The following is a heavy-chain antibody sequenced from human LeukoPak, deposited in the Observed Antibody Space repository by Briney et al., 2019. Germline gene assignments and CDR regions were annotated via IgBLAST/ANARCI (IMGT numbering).Heavy chain of an antibody. CDR3: ARAPVAVAGPGPDAFDI. CDR2: IYYSGST. V-gene: IGHV4-59*12. J-gene: IGHJ3*02. D-gene: IGHD6-19*01. Sequence: SETLSLTCTVSGGSISSYYWSWIRQPPGKGLEWIGYIYYSGSTNYNPSLKSRVTISVDTSKNQFSLKLSSVTAADTAVYYCARAPVAVAGPGPDAFDIWGQGTMVTVSS. CDR1: GGSISSYY.